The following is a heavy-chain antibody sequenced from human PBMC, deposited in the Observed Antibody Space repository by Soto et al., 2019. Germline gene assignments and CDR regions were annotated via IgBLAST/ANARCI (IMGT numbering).Heavy chain of an antibody. CDR1: GYTLTELS. Sequence: ASVKVSCKVSGYTLTELSMHWVRQAPGKGLEWMGGFDPEDGETIYAQKFQGRVTMTEDTSTDTAYRELSSLRSEDTAVYYCATNNPEVLLWFGESGFAAFDIWGQGTMVTVSS. J-gene: IGHJ3*02. D-gene: IGHD3-10*01. CDR3: ATNNPEVLLWFGESGFAAFDI. V-gene: IGHV1-24*01. CDR2: FDPEDGET.